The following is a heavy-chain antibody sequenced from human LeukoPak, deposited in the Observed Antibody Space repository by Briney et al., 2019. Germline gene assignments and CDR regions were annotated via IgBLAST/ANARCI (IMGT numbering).Heavy chain of an antibody. CDR3: AKTVVVTGNPRAFDI. CDR2: ISGRGVST. D-gene: IGHD2-21*02. J-gene: IGHJ3*02. Sequence: PGGSLRLSCAASGFTLSSYAMSWVRQAPGKGLEWVSGISGRGVSTYYADSLKGRFTVSRDNSKNTVFLQMNSLRAEDTAVYYCAKTVVVTGNPRAFDIWGQGTMVTVSS. V-gene: IGHV3-23*01. CDR1: GFTLSSYA.